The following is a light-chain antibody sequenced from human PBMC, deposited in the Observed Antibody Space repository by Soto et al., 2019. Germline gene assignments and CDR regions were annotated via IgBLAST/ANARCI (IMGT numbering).Light chain of an antibody. CDR2: DAS. CDR1: QSVSSY. J-gene: IGKJ5*01. CDR3: QQRSNWPPEIT. V-gene: IGKV3-11*01. Sequence: EIVFTQSPAPLSLSPGERATPSLRCSQSVSSYLAWYQQKPGQAPRLLIYDASNRATGIPARFSGSGSGTDFTLTISSLEPEDFAVYYCQQRSNWPPEITFGQGTRLEIK.